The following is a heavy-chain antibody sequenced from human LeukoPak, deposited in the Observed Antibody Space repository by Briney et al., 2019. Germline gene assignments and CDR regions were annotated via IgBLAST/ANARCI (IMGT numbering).Heavy chain of an antibody. D-gene: IGHD3-9*01. CDR1: GYTFTSYG. Sequence: ASVKVSRKASGYTFTSYGISWVRQAPGQGLEWMGIINPSGGSTSYAQKFQGRVTMTRDMSTSTVYMELSSLRSEDTAVYYCARDGVEFYYDILTGYYDYYYYMDVWGKGTTVTVSS. CDR3: ARDGVEFYYDILTGYYDYYYYMDV. CDR2: INPSGGST. J-gene: IGHJ6*03. V-gene: IGHV1-46*01.